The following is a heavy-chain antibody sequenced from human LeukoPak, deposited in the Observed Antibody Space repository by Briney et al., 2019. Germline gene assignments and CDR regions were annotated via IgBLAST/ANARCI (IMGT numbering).Heavy chain of an antibody. CDR1: GITFSNYA. CDR3: AGRPTGYSSGYIH. J-gene: IGHJ4*02. D-gene: IGHD5-18*01. V-gene: IGHV3-23*01. Sequence: GGSLRLSCVASGITFSNYAVSWVRQAPEKGLDWVSVISGSAHKIRYADSVKGRFTIPRDNSENIVYLQMNNLRVEDTAVYYCAGRPTGYSSGYIHWGQGTLVTVSS. CDR2: ISGSAHKI.